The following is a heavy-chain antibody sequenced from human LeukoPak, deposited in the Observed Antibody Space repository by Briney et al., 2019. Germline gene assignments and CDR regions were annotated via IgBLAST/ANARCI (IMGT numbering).Heavy chain of an antibody. D-gene: IGHD3-16*01. J-gene: IGHJ6*03. CDR3: SKLGGQEIYHYYVGV. CDR2: IIDNGDTT. CDR1: GDNFNRYA. Sequence: GGSLRLSCAASGDNFNRYAMSWARQATGKGLEWVSGIIDNGDTTYHANSVKALYNISRDNSKNTLYLQMHSLRAEDTAVYYFSKLGGQEIYHYYVGVWGKGTTVAVSS. V-gene: IGHV3-23*01.